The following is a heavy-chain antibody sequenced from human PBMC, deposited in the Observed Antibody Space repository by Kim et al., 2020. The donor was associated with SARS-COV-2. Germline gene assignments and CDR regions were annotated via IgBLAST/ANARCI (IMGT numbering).Heavy chain of an antibody. CDR1: GFTFSSYG. V-gene: IGHV3-30*18. Sequence: GGSLRLSCAASGFTFSSYGMHWVRQAPGKGLEWVAVISYDGSNKYYADSVKGRFTISRDNSKNTLYLEMNSLTAEDTAVYYCAKDSSVFVVGPAAMPHWFYNWGER. CDR3: AKDSSVFVVGPAAMPHWFYN. J-gene: IGHJ5*02. D-gene: IGHD2-2*01. CDR2: ISYDGSNK.